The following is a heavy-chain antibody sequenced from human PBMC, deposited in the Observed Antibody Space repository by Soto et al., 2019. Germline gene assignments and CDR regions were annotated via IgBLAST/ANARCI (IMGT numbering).Heavy chain of an antibody. D-gene: IGHD1-26*01. CDR3: ARGTNSGRSMSFDY. CDR1: GGTFSSYT. Sequence: QVQLVQSGAEVKKPGSSVKVSCKASGGTFSSYTISWVRQAPGQGLEWMGRIIPILGIANYAQKFQGRVTITADKSTSTAYVELSSLRSADTAVYYCARGTNSGRSMSFDYWGQGTLVTVSS. CDR2: IIPILGIA. J-gene: IGHJ4*02. V-gene: IGHV1-69*02.